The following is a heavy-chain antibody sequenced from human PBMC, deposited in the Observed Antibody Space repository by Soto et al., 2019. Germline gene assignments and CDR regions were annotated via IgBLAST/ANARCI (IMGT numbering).Heavy chain of an antibody. D-gene: IGHD4-17*01. J-gene: IGHJ5*02. CDR1: GYTFTGYY. V-gene: IGHV1-8*02. Sequence: ASVKVSCKASGYTFTGYYMHWVRQAPGQGLEWMGWINPNSGNTGYAQKFQGRVTMTRNTSISTAYMELSSLRSDDTAVYYCARETYGDYVGYFDPWGQGIQVTVSS. CDR2: INPNSGNT. CDR3: ARETYGDYVGYFDP.